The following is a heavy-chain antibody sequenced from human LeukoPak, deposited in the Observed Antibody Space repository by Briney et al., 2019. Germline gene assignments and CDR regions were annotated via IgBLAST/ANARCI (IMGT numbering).Heavy chain of an antibody. D-gene: IGHD3-22*01. CDR2: IYYNGNT. Sequence: LRLSCTVSGGSISSGDYYWNWIRQHPGKGLEWIGYIYYNGNTYYNPSLKSRVTISVDTSKNQFSLKLSSVTAADTAVYYCSSSAYDISSYYFFNYWGQGTLVTVSS. V-gene: IGHV4-31*03. CDR3: SSSAYDISSYYFFNY. CDR1: GGSISSGDYY. J-gene: IGHJ4*02.